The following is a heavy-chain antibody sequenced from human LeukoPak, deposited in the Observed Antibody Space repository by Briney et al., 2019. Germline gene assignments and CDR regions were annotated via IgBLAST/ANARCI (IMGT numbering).Heavy chain of an antibody. Sequence: SQTQSLTCTVSGGFNSPYYGIWTRKPSAKGQEWLGYIYYSGNTDYNRSLKSRVAISVDTSKNQFSLKLSSVTAADTAVYYCARSTGSTMFIDYWGQGTLVTVSS. D-gene: IGHD3-10*02. CDR2: IYYSGNT. CDR3: ARSTGSTMFIDY. CDR1: GGFNSPYY. V-gene: IGHV4-59*01. J-gene: IGHJ4*02.